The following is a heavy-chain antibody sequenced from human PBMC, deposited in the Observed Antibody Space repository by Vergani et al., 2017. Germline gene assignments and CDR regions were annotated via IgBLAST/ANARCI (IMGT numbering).Heavy chain of an antibody. D-gene: IGHD5-24*01. CDR2: ISSSSSYI. J-gene: IGHJ6*02. Sequence: EVQLVESGGGLVKPGGSLRLSCAASGFTFSSYSMNWVRQAPGKGLEWVSSISSSSSYIYYADSVKGRFTISRDNSKNTLYLQMNSLRAEDTAVYYCAKEMATPNYYYYYGMDVWGQGTTVTVSS. CDR1: GFTFSSYS. V-gene: IGHV3-21*01. CDR3: AKEMATPNYYYYYGMDV.